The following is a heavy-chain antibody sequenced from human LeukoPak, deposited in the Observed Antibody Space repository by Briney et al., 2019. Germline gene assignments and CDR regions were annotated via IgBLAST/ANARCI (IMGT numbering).Heavy chain of an antibody. CDR3: ARGFDYYDSSGEDAFDI. CDR1: GGSISSYY. CDR2: IYYSGST. J-gene: IGHJ3*02. D-gene: IGHD3-22*01. Sequence: PSETLSLTCTVSGGSISSYYWSWIRQPPGKGLEWIGYIYYSGSTNYNPSLKSRVTISVDTSKNQFSLKLSSVTAADTAVYYCARGFDYYDSSGEDAFDIWGQGTMVTVSS. V-gene: IGHV4-59*01.